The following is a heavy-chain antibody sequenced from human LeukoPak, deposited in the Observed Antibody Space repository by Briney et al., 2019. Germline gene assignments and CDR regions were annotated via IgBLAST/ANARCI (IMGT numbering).Heavy chain of an antibody. J-gene: IGHJ4*02. CDR3: ARDLAPIVGASDN. CDR1: GFTFTSYS. CDR2: ISSSSSYI. D-gene: IGHD1-26*01. Sequence: GGSLRLSCAASGFTFTSYSMNWVRQAPGKGLEWVSSISSSSSYIYYADSVKGRFSISRDDAKNSLYLQMNGLGAEDTAVYYCARDLAPIVGASDNWGQGTLVTVSS. V-gene: IGHV3-21*04.